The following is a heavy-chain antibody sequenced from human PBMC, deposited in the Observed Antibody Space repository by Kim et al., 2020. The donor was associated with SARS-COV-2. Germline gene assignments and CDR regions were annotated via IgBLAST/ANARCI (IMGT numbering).Heavy chain of an antibody. J-gene: IGHJ3*02. CDR3: ARTITMVRGVSPFGAFDI. CDR1: GGSISSSSYY. Sequence: SETLSLTCTVSGGSISSSSYYWGWIRQPPGKGLEWIGSIYYSGSTYYNPSLKSRVTISVDTSKNQFSLKLSSVTAADTAVYYCARTITMVRGVSPFGAFDIWGQGTMVTVSS. D-gene: IGHD3-10*01. CDR2: IYYSGST. V-gene: IGHV4-39*01.